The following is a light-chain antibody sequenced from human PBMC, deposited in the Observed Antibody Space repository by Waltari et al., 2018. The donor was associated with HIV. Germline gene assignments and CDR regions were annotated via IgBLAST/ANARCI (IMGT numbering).Light chain of an antibody. V-gene: IGLV2-14*03. CDR1: ASDIGRYTY. Sequence: QSALSQPASVSASPGQSLAISCSLSASDIGRYTYVSWYQQHPDRAPTLILFDVNNRPSGISDRFSGSKSGTTASLTISTVRTDDEADYYCASYTVNSTGVFGTGTKLSVL. CDR2: DVN. J-gene: IGLJ1*01. CDR3: ASYTVNSTGV.